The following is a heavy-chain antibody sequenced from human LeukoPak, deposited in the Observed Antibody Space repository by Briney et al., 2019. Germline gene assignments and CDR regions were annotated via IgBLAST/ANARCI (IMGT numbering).Heavy chain of an antibody. J-gene: IGHJ4*02. CDR3: ARHADYGFYSFAS. Sequence: PSETLSLTCTVSGGSIKSNHWSWIRQPPGRGLEYIGDIYYSGSPNYSPSLKTRVTISIDTSKNQFSLKLSSVTAADTAVYYCARHADYGFYSFASWGQGTLVTVSS. D-gene: IGHD4-17*01. CDR1: GGSIKSNH. CDR2: IYYSGSP. V-gene: IGHV4-59*08.